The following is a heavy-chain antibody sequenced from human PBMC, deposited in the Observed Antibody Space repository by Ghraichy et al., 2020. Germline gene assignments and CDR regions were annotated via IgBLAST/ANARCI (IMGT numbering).Heavy chain of an antibody. D-gene: IGHD2-15*01. CDR2: IYYSGST. CDR3: ASGSFGGVEDIVVVVAAYFDY. Sequence: ESLNISCTVSGGSISSSSYYWGWIRQPPGKGLEWIGSIYYSGSTYYNPSLKSRVTISVDTSKNQFSLKLSSVTAADTAVYYCASGSFGGVEDIVVVVAAYFDYWGQGTLVTVSS. CDR1: GGSISSSSYY. J-gene: IGHJ4*02. V-gene: IGHV4-39*01.